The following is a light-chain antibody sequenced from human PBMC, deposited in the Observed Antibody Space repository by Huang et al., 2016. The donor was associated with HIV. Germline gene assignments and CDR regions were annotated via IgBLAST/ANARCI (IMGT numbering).Light chain of an antibody. CDR2: GAS. Sequence: EIVLTQSPGTLSLSQGQRATISCRASQSVSRSYLAWYQQKPGQAPRLLIYGASSRATGIPDMFSGSGSGTDFTLTISRLEPEDFAVYYCQQYSSSPLTFGGGTKVEIK. CDR3: QQYSSSPLT. J-gene: IGKJ4*01. CDR1: QSVSRSY. V-gene: IGKV3-20*01.